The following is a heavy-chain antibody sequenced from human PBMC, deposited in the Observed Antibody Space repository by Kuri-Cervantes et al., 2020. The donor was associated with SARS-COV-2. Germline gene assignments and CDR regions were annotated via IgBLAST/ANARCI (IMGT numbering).Heavy chain of an antibody. Sequence: GGSLRLSCAASGFTFRGSAMHWVRQAPGKGLEWVAVISYDGSNKYYADSVKGRFTISRDNSKNTLYLQMNSLRAEDTAVYYCAKDPTGSVWSGYYNYWGQGTLVTVSS. CDR1: GFTFRGSA. CDR3: AKDPTGSVWSGYYNY. CDR2: ISYDGSNK. J-gene: IGHJ4*02. D-gene: IGHD3-3*01. V-gene: IGHV3-30*04.